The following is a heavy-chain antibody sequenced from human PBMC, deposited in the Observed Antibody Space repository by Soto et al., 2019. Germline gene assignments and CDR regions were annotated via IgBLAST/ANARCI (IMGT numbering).Heavy chain of an antibody. V-gene: IGHV4-61*08. CDR3: ARVNWEDGYNFSFDY. CDR2: IYYSGST. Sequence: PSETLSLTCAVSGGSISSGGYSWSWIRQPPGKGLEWIGYIYYSGSTNYNPSLKSRVTISVDTSKNQFSLKLSSVTAADTAVYYCARVNWEDGYNFSFDYWGQGTLVTVSS. D-gene: IGHD5-12*01. J-gene: IGHJ4*02. CDR1: GGSISSGGYS.